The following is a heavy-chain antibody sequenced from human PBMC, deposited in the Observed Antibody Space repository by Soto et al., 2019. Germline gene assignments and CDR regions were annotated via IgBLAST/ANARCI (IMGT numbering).Heavy chain of an antibody. V-gene: IGHV1-2*04. CDR2: INPNSGGT. CDR3: ARAHYDSSGSGGAFDI. CDR1: GYTFTGYY. Sequence: GASVKVSCKASGYTFTGYYMHWLRQAPGQGLEWMGWINPNSGGTNYAQKFQGWVTMTRDTSTSTVYMELSSLRSEDTAVYYCARAHYDSSGSGGAFDIWGQGTMVTVSS. D-gene: IGHD3-22*01. J-gene: IGHJ3*02.